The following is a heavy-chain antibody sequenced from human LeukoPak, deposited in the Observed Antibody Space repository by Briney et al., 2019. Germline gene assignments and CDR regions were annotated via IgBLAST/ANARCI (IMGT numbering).Heavy chain of an antibody. V-gene: IGHV4-31*03. CDR2: IYYSGST. J-gene: IGHJ6*03. Sequence: SETLSLTCTVSGGSISSGGYYWSWIRQHPGKGLEWIGYIYYSGSTYYNPSLKSRVTISVDTSKNQFSLKLSSVTAADTAVYYCAREGPVPDGRYMDVWGKGTTVTVSS. D-gene: IGHD1-14*01. CDR3: AREGPVPDGRYMDV. CDR1: GGSISSGGYY.